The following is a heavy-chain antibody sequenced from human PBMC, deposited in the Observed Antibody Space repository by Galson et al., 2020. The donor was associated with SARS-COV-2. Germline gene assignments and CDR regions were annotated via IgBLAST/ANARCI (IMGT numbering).Heavy chain of an antibody. J-gene: IGHJ4*02. CDR2: IRSKGGGATV. CDR1: GFNFIPAW. CDR3: TWVRDPVSYSFGN. Sequence: GGSLRLSCAASGFNFIPAWMTWVRQAPGKGLAWVALIRSKGGGATVEYAAPVEGRFSISRDDSKSTLFLEMNSLKIEDTAMYYCTWVRDPVSYSFGNWGQGTLVTVSS. V-gene: IGHV3-15*01. D-gene: IGHD3-10*01.